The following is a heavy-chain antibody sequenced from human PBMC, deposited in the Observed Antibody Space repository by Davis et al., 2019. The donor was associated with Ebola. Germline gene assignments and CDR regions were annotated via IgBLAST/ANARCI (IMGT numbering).Heavy chain of an antibody. CDR1: EGSFTYYY. Sequence: GSLRLSCAVYEGSFTYYYWSWVRQSPETGLEWIGERHHGGYTKYNPSLASRVTISLDTSKNQFSLKLNSMTAADTAVYYCVGGRDYTWKFWGQGVLVTVSS. V-gene: IGHV4-34*01. CDR2: RHHGGYT. D-gene: IGHD1-20*01. CDR3: VGGRDYTWKF. J-gene: IGHJ4*02.